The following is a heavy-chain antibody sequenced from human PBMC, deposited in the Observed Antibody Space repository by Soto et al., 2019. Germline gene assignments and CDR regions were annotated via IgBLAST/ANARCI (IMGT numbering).Heavy chain of an antibody. V-gene: IGHV1-8*01. CDR2: MNPNTGNT. CDR1: GYTFTDYD. CDR3: ARGMLATLTDF. J-gene: IGHJ4*02. D-gene: IGHD5-12*01. Sequence: ASVKVSCKASGYTFTDYDINWVRQATGRGLEWMGWMNPNTGNTRYAQKFQGRLIMTRDTSVSTAYMELSSLSSEDTAVYYCARGMLATLTDFWGQGTRSPSPQ.